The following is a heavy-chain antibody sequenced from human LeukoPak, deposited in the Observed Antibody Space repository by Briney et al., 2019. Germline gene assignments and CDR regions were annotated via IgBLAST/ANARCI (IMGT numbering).Heavy chain of an antibody. CDR1: GFTFSSYS. CDR3: ARGGGGGSGWHDLFDY. Sequence: GGSLRLSCAASGFTFSSYSMNWVRQAPGKGLEWVSSISTSSSYIYYADSVKGRFTISRDNAKNSLYLQMNSLRAEDTAVYYCARGGGGGSGWHDLFDYWGQGTLVTVSS. CDR2: ISTSSSYI. V-gene: IGHV3-21*01. J-gene: IGHJ4*02. D-gene: IGHD6-19*01.